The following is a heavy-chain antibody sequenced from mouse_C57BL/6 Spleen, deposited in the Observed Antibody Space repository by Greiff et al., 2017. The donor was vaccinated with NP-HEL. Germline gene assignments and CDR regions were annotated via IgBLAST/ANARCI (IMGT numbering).Heavy chain of an antibody. J-gene: IGHJ3*01. Sequence: QVQLKQSGAELVKPGASVKISCKASGYAFSSYWMNWVKQRPGKGLEWIGQIYPGDGDTNYNGKFKGKATLTADKSSSTAYMQLSSLTSEDSAVYFCARDGDLGPYAGFAYWGQGTLVTVSA. CDR1: GYAFSSYW. CDR3: ARDGDLGPYAGFAY. D-gene: IGHD1-1*01. V-gene: IGHV1-80*01. CDR2: IYPGDGDT.